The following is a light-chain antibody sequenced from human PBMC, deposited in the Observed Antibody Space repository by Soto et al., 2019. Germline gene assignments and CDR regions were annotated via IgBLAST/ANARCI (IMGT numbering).Light chain of an antibody. V-gene: IGLV1-40*01. CDR1: SSNIGAGYD. CDR3: QAYDTSLRAWV. Sequence: QSVLTQPPSASEAPGQRVTISCTGSSSNIGAGYDAHWYQQVPGTTPKYLISGNNVRPSGVPGRFSGSKSGTSASLAITGLQAEDEGDYYCQAYDTSLRAWVFGGGTKLTVL. J-gene: IGLJ3*02. CDR2: GNN.